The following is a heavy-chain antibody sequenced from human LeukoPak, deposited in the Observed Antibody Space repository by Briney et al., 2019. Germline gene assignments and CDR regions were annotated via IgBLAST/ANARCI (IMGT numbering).Heavy chain of an antibody. V-gene: IGHV3-74*01. CDR2: INSYGTII. D-gene: IGHD6-19*01. J-gene: IGHJ3*02. Sequence: GGSLRLSCVPSLFTFSSYWMHWVRPAPGEGLVWVSRINSYGTIINYADSVEGQFTISRDNAKNTLYLQMNRLRVEDTVVHYCASLVALADVAFDIWGQGTMVTVSS. CDR1: LFTFSSYW. CDR3: ASLVALADVAFDI.